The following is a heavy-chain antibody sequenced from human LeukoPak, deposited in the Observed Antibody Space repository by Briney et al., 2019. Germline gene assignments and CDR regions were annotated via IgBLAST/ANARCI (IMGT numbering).Heavy chain of an antibody. V-gene: IGHV1-69*01. D-gene: IGHD6-19*01. CDR3: ARHSGLYVFDY. CDR2: IIPIFGTA. CDR1: GGTLTIYA. J-gene: IGHJ4*02. Sequence: AASVTVSFKDSGGTLTIYAISRVGQAPGQGREWMGGIIPIFGTANYTQKFQGRVTITADESTSTAYRELSSLRSEDTAVYYFARHSGLYVFDYCGQGTLVTVSS.